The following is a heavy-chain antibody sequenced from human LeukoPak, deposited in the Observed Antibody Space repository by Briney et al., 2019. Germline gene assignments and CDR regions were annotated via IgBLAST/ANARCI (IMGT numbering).Heavy chain of an antibody. D-gene: IGHD2-21*02. V-gene: IGHV3-53*01. CDR1: GFXVSGNY. CDR2: IYSGGST. Sequence: GGSLRLSCAASGFXVSGNYISWVRQAPGKGLEWVSVIYSGGSTYYADSVKGRFTISRDNSKNTLYLQMNSLRAEDTAVYYCARSPGAYCGGDCYPYYFDYWGQGTLVTVSS. CDR3: ARSPGAYCGGDCYPYYFDY. J-gene: IGHJ4*02.